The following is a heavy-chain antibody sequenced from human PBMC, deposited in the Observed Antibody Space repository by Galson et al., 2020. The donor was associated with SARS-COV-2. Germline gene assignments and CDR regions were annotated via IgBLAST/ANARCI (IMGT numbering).Heavy chain of an antibody. CDR2: ISWNSGSI. CDR3: AKDYGDYDLYAFDI. CDR1: GFTFDDYA. D-gene: IGHD4-17*01. J-gene: IGHJ3*02. Sequence: GGSLRLSCAASGFTFDDYAMHWVRQAPGKGLEWVSGISWNSGSIGYADSVKGRFTISRDNAKNSLYLQMNSLRAEDTALYYCAKDYGDYDLYAFDIWGQGTMVTVSS. V-gene: IGHV3-9*01.